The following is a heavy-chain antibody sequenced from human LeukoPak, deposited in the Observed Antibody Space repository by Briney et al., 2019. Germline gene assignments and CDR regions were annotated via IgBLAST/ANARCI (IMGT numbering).Heavy chain of an antibody. J-gene: IGHJ4*02. Sequence: GGSLRLSCAASGFTFSSYGMHWVRQAAGKGLEWVAVIWYDGSNKYYADSVKGRFTISRDNSKNTLYLQMNSLRAEDTAVYYCARERTAAAATDYWGQGTLVTVSS. CDR3: ARERTAAAATDY. CDR2: IWYDGSNK. D-gene: IGHD6-13*01. CDR1: GFTFSSYG. V-gene: IGHV3-33*01.